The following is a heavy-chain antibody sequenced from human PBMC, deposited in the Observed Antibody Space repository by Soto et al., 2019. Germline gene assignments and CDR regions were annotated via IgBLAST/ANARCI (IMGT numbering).Heavy chain of an antibody. Sequence: ASMKVSCKASGYTFTSYGISWVRQAPGQGLEWMGWISVYNGNTNYAQKFQGRVTMTTDTSTSTAYMELRSLRSADTAVYYCAREVIAAADPALDYWGQGTLVTVSS. CDR3: AREVIAAADPALDY. D-gene: IGHD6-13*01. J-gene: IGHJ4*02. V-gene: IGHV1-18*04. CDR2: ISVYNGNT. CDR1: GYTFTSYG.